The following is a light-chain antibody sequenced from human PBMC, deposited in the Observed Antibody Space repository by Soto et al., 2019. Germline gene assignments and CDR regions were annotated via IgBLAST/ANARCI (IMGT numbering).Light chain of an antibody. V-gene: IGKV3-15*01. CDR1: QSVSSN. CDR2: GAS. Sequence: EIVMTQSPATPCVPPRQRATLSCRPSQSVSSNLAWYQQKPGQAPRLLIYGASTRATGIPARFSGSGSGTEFTLTISSLQSEDFAVYYCQQYNNWPPITFGQGTRLEIK. CDR3: QQYNNWPPIT. J-gene: IGKJ5*01.